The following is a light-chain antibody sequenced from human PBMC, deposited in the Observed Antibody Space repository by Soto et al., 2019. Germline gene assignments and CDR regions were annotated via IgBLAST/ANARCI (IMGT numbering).Light chain of an antibody. V-gene: IGKV3-11*01. CDR3: QQRSNWPPIT. Sequence: ELVLTQAPATLSLSLGASATLSCRASQSVSSYLAWYQQKPGQAHRLIIYEASNRANGIPARFSGSGSGTDFTLTISSLETEDFAVYYCQQRSNWPPITFGQGTRLEI. CDR2: EAS. CDR1: QSVSSY. J-gene: IGKJ5*01.